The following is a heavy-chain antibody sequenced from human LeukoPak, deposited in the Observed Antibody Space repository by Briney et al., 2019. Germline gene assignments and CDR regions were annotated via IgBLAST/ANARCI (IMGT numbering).Heavy chain of an antibody. J-gene: IGHJ4*02. V-gene: IGHV1-2*02. Sequence: ASVKVPCKASGYTFTGYYIHWVRQAPGQGLEWMGWINLNSGGTNYAQKFQGRVTMTRDTSISTAYVELSRLRFDDTAVYYCARSVDTFDYWGQGTLVTVSS. CDR2: INLNSGGT. D-gene: IGHD5-18*01. CDR3: ARSVDTFDY. CDR1: GYTFTGYY.